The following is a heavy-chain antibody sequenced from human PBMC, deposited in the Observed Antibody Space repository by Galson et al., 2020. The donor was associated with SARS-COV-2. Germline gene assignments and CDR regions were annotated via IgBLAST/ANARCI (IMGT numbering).Heavy chain of an antibody. CDR2: ISWDDDK. CDR3: AHLYYDILTGYSNWFDP. V-gene: IGHV2-5*02. J-gene: IGHJ5*02. CDR1: GFSLSTSGVG. D-gene: IGHD3-9*01. Sequence: SGPTLVKPTQTLTLTCTFSGFSLSTSGVGVGWIRQPPGKALEWLALISWDDDKRYSPSLKSRLTITKDTSKNQVVLTMTNMDPVDTATYYCAHLYYDILTGYSNWFDPWGQGTLVTVSS.